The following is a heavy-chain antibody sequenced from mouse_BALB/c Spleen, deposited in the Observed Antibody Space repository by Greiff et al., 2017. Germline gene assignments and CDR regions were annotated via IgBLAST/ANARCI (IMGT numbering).Heavy chain of an antibody. CDR2: ISTYYGNT. J-gene: IGHJ3*01. CDR3: AKGYYDSSYVAY. D-gene: IGHD1-1*01. Sequence: QVQLQQSGPELVRPGVSVKISCKGSGYTFTDYAMHWVKQSHAKSLEWIGVISTYYGNTNYNQKFKGKATMTVDKSSSTAYMELARLTSEDSAIYYCAKGYYDSSYVAYWGQGTLVTVSA. CDR1: GYTFTDYA. V-gene: IGHV1S137*01.